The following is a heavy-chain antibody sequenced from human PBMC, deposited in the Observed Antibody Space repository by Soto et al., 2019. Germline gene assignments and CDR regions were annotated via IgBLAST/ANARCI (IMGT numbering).Heavy chain of an antibody. Sequence: PPETLSLTCAVYGGSFSGYYWSWIRQPPGKGLEWIGEINHSGSTNYNPSLKSRVTISVDTSKNQFSLKLSSVTAADTAVYYCARGVFAVDYWGQGILVTVSS. D-gene: IGHD2-21*01. CDR3: ARGVFAVDY. CDR2: INHSGST. J-gene: IGHJ4*02. V-gene: IGHV4-34*01. CDR1: GGSFSGYY.